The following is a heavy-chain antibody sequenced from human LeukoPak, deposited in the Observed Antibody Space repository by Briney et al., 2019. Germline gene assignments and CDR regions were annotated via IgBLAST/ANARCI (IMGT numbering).Heavy chain of an antibody. V-gene: IGHV3-33*06. CDR1: GFTFSSYG. D-gene: IGHD6-13*01. J-gene: IGHJ5*02. CDR3: AKDPLLDSRHH. CDR2: IWYDGSNE. Sequence: GRSLRLXCAASGFTFSSYGMHWVRQAPGKGLEWVAVIWYDGSNEYYADSVKGRFTISRDNSKNTLYLQMNSLRAEDTAVYYCAKDPLLDSRHHWGQGTLVTVSS.